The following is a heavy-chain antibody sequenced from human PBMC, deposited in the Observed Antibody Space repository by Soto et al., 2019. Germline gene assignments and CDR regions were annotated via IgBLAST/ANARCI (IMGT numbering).Heavy chain of an antibody. CDR1: GGTFSSYA. CDR2: IIPIFGTA. Sequence: SVKVSCKASGGTFSSYAISWVRQAPGQGLEWMGGIIPIFGTANYAQKFQGRVTITADESTSTAYMELSSLRSEDTAVYYCASHNWNRPQFDYRGQGTLDTGSS. J-gene: IGHJ4*02. CDR3: ASHNWNRPQFDY. D-gene: IGHD1-20*01. V-gene: IGHV1-69*13.